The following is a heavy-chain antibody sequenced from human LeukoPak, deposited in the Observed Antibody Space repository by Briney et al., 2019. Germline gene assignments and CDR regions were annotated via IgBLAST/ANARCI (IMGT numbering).Heavy chain of an antibody. Sequence: GASVKVSCKASGYTFTSYGISWVRQAPGQGLEWMGWISTYNGNTNYAQKVQGRVTMTTDKSTDTAYMDLRSLRSDDTAVYYCARVRDWSRDYWYFDLWGRGTLVTVSS. V-gene: IGHV1-18*01. CDR3: ARVRDWSRDYWYFDL. D-gene: IGHD3-9*01. CDR1: GYTFTSYG. CDR2: ISTYNGNT. J-gene: IGHJ2*01.